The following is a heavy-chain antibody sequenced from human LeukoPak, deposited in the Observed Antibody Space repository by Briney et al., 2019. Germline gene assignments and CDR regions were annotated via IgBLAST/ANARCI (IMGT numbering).Heavy chain of an antibody. CDR2: ISSDGSII. Sequence: GGSLRLSCAASGFTFSSYGMHWVRQAPGKGLVWVSRISSDGSIINYADSVKGRFTISRDNAKNTLYLQMNSLRVEDTAVYYCARPAVAGLRAGGYDFWGQGTLVTVSS. CDR1: GFTFSSYG. D-gene: IGHD6-19*01. V-gene: IGHV3-74*01. J-gene: IGHJ4*02. CDR3: ARPAVAGLRAGGYDF.